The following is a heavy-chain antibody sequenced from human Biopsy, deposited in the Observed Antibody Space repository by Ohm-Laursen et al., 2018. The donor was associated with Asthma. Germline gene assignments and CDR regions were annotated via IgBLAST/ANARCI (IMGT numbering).Heavy chain of an antibody. Sequence: TQTLTLTRSFSGFSLRTPGVGVGWIRQSPGKALEWLALIYWDDYNLFRPSLKRRLTITKDPSKNQVVLTMTKMDPVDSGTYYCALSQDSGFDDHSPSWFDPWGQGTLVAVSS. D-gene: IGHD3-9*01. CDR3: ALSQDSGFDDHSPSWFDP. CDR2: IYWDDYN. CDR1: GFSLRTPGVG. V-gene: IGHV2-5*02. J-gene: IGHJ5*02.